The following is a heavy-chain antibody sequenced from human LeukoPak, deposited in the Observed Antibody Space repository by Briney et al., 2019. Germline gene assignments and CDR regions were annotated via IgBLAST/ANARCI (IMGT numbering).Heavy chain of an antibody. D-gene: IGHD5-18*01. CDR1: GGSFSGYY. Sequence: SETLSLTCAVYGGSFSGYYWSWIRQPPGKGLEWIGEINHSGSTNYNPSLKSRVTISVDTSRNQFSLKLSSVTAADTAVYYCARAAPESVDTARKGYYFDYWGQGTLVTVSS. V-gene: IGHV4-34*01. CDR2: INHSGST. J-gene: IGHJ4*02. CDR3: ARAAPESVDTARKGYYFDY.